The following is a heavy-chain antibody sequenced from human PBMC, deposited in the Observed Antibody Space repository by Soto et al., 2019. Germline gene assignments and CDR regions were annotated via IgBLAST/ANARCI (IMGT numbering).Heavy chain of an antibody. CDR3: ARIGVSSGHESPDFDS. D-gene: IGHD3-16*01. CDR1: GYTFNFYG. Sequence: ASVKVSCKASGYTFNFYGITWVRQAPGQGLEWMGWISGFNGNTNYAADLQGRVTMTTDTSTSTAYMELRGLRSDDTAVYYCARIGVSSGHESPDFDSWGQGTLGTVS. J-gene: IGHJ4*02. V-gene: IGHV1-18*01. CDR2: ISGFNGNT.